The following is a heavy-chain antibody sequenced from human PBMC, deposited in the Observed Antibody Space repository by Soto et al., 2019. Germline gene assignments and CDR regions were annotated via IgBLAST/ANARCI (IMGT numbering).Heavy chain of an antibody. Sequence: GESLKISCKGSGYSFTSYWIGWVRQMPGKGLEWMGIIYPGDSDTRYSPSFQGQVTISADKSISTAYLQWSSLKASDTAMYYCARHGPRTYYDFWSGYLNWFEPWGQGTLVTVSS. CDR1: GYSFTSYW. D-gene: IGHD3-3*01. CDR3: ARHGPRTYYDFWSGYLNWFEP. CDR2: IYPGDSDT. J-gene: IGHJ5*02. V-gene: IGHV5-51*01.